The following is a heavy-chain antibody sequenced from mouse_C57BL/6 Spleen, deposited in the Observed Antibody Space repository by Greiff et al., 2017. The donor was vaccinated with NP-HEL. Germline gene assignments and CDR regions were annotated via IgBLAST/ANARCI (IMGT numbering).Heavy chain of an antibody. CDR2: IYPGSGST. CDR3: ARCYYDYAGGYYAMGY. D-gene: IGHD2-4*01. CDR1: GYTFTSYW. J-gene: IGHJ4*01. Sequence: VQLQQPGAELVKPGASVKMSCKASGYTFTSYWITWVKQRPGQGLEWIGDIYPGSGSTNYNEKFKSKATLTVDTSSSTAYMQLSSLTSEDSAVYYCARCYYDYAGGYYAMGYWGQGTSVTVSS. V-gene: IGHV1-55*01.